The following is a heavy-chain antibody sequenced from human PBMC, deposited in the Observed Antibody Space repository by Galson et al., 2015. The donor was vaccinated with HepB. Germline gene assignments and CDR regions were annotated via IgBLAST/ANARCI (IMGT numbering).Heavy chain of an antibody. Sequence: SLRLSCAASGFTFTTYNMNWVRQAPGKGLEWVSSISNSYTYIYYADSVKGRFTISRDNAKNSLYLQMNSLRAEDSAIYYCARDMWGTSSHDYWSQGTLVTVSS. CDR1: GFTFTTYN. J-gene: IGHJ4*02. CDR2: ISNSYTYI. V-gene: IGHV3-21*01. D-gene: IGHD6-6*01. CDR3: ARDMWGTSSHDY.